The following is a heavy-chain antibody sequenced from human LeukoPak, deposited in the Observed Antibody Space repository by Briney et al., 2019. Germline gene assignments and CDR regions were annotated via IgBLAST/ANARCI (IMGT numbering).Heavy chain of an antibody. CDR3: GRADYYGSGSNYYFDY. V-gene: IGHV4-59*01. D-gene: IGHD3-10*01. CDR1: GASISSYY. Sequence: PSETLSLTCTVSGASISSYYWSWIRQPPGKGLEWIGYMYDSGSTNYNPFLKSRVTISVDTSKNQFSLKLSSVTAADTAVYYCGRADYYGSGSNYYFDYWGQGTLVTVSS. CDR2: MYDSGST. J-gene: IGHJ4*02.